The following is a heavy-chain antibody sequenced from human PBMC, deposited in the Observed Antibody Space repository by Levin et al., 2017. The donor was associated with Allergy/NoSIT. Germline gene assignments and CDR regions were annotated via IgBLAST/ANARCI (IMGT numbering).Heavy chain of an antibody. V-gene: IGHV3-30*18. D-gene: IGHD3-22*01. CDR2: ISYDGSNK. CDR1: GFTFSSYG. J-gene: IGHJ3*02. CDR3: AKDRKWLLPLDAFDI. Sequence: GESLKISCAASGFTFSSYGMHWVRQAPGKGLEWVAVISYDGSNKYYADSVKGRFTISRDNSKNTLYLQMNSLRAEDTAVYYCAKDRKWLLPLDAFDIWGQGTMVTVSS.